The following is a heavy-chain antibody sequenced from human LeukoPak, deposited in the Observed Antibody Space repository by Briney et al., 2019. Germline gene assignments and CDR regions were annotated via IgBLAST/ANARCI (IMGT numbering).Heavy chain of an antibody. CDR3: ARGSGYDY. CDR2: ISYDGSNK. Sequence: GGSLRLSCAASGFTFSSYAMHWVRQAPGKGLEWVAVISYDGSNKYYADSVKGRFTIPRDNSKNTLYLQMNSLRAEDTAVYYCARGSGYDYWGQGTLVTVSS. CDR1: GFTFSSYA. J-gene: IGHJ4*02. V-gene: IGHV3-30*04. D-gene: IGHD5-12*01.